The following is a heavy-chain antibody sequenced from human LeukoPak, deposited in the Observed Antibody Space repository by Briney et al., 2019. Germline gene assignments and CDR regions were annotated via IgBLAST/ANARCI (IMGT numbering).Heavy chain of an antibody. Sequence: ASVKVSCKSSGSTFTDHYIHWVRQGPGQGLEWTGYIGPHSTFTSSPQEFQGRVTMTRDASMSTAYMELTRLTSDDTAVYYCVREGEGPLSKDFDYWGQGTLVTVSS. CDR2: IGPHSTFT. J-gene: IGHJ4*02. CDR1: GSTFTDHY. V-gene: IGHV1-2*02. D-gene: IGHD2/OR15-2a*01. CDR3: VREGEGPLSKDFDY.